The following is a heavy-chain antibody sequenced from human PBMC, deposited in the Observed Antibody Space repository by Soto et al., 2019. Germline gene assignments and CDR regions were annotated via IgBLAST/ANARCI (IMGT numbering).Heavy chain of an antibody. CDR1: GFTFSDYA. CDR3: AFQSGYSSSWYYFDY. CDR2: ISGSGGST. V-gene: IGHV3-23*01. J-gene: IGHJ4*02. Sequence: GGSLRLSCAASGFTFSDYAMSWVRQAPSKGLEWVSAISGSGGSTYYADSVKGRFTISRDNSKNTLYLQMNSLRAEDTAVYYCAFQSGYSSSWYYFDYWGQGTLVTVSS. D-gene: IGHD6-13*01.